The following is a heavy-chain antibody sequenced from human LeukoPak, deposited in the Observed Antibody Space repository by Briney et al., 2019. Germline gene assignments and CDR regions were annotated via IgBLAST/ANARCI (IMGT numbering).Heavy chain of an antibody. CDR1: GFTFSSYA. V-gene: IGHV3-23*01. D-gene: IGHD3-3*01. J-gene: IGHJ4*02. Sequence: GGSLRLSCAASGFTFSSYAMSWVRQAPGKGLEWVSAISGSGGSTYYADSVKGRFTISRDNSKNTLYLQMNSLRAEDTAVDYCAKGSGDFWSGYYAYSGQGTLVTVSS. CDR3: AKGSGDFWSGYYAY. CDR2: ISGSGGST.